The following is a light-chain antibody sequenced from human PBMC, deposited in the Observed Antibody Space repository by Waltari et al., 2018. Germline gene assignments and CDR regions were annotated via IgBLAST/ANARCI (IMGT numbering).Light chain of an antibody. V-gene: IGKV3-15*01. Sequence: EIVMTHSPATLSVFPGERATLSCRASQSIRRNLAWYQHKPGQAPRLLIYGASTRATGIPARFSGGGSVIEFTLTISSLQSEDFAVYVCQQYDNWLGTFGQGTKLEIK. CDR2: GAS. J-gene: IGKJ1*01. CDR3: QQYDNWLGT. CDR1: QSIRRN.